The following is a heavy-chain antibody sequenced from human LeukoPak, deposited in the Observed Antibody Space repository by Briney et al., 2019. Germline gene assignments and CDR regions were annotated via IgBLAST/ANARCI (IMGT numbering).Heavy chain of an antibody. J-gene: IGHJ3*02. Sequence: SQTLSLTCTVSGGSISSGGYYWGWLRQHPGKGLGWVGYIYYSGSTYYNPSLKSRVTISVDESKNQFSLKLSSVTAADTAVYYCARGLYYYDSSGYYGPDAFDIWGQGTMVTVSS. CDR1: GGSISSGGYY. D-gene: IGHD3-22*01. CDR2: IYYSGST. CDR3: ARGLYYYDSSGYYGPDAFDI. V-gene: IGHV4-31*03.